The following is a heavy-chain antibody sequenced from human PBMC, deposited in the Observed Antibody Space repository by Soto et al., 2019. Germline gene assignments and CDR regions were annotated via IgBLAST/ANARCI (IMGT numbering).Heavy chain of an antibody. Sequence: GESLKISCKGSGYSFTGYWISWVRQMPGKGLEWMGRIDPSDSYTNYSPSFQGHVTISADKSISTAYLQWSSLKASDTAMYYCAIYDSSGYYDTIKDYCGQGTLVTVYS. CDR2: IDPSDSYT. CDR3: AIYDSSGYYDTIKDY. V-gene: IGHV5-10-1*01. CDR1: GYSFTGYW. D-gene: IGHD3-22*01. J-gene: IGHJ4*02.